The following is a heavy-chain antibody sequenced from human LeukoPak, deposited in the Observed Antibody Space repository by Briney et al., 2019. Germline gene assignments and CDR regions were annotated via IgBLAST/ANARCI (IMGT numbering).Heavy chain of an antibody. D-gene: IGHD1-1*01. V-gene: IGHV3-23*01. J-gene: IGHJ4*02. Sequence: GGSLRLSCAASGFTFSNHAMSWVRQAPGKGLEWVAVISDSGGSTYYADSVKGRFTISRDNSKNTLYLQMNSLRADDTAVYYCARDHNWVVDYWGQGTLVTVSS. CDR2: ISDSGGST. CDR1: GFTFSNHA. CDR3: ARDHNWVVDY.